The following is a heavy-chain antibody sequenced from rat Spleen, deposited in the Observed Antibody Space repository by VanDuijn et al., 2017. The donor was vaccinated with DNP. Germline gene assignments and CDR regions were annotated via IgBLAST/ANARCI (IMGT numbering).Heavy chain of an antibody. J-gene: IGHJ2*01. CDR2: IIYDGSRT. CDR1: GFTFSDYN. V-gene: IGHV5S10*01. D-gene: IGHD1-11*01. Sequence: EVQLVESGGGLVQPGRSMKLSCAASGFTFSDYNMAWVRQAPKKGLEWVATIIYDGSRTYYRDSVKGRFTISRDNAKSTLYLQMNKLESEDTAIYYCAKGPNYGVYSDFFDYWGPGVMVTVSS. CDR3: AKGPNYGVYSDFFDY.